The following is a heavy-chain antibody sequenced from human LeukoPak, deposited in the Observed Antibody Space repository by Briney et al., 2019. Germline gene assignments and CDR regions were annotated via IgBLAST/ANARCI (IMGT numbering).Heavy chain of an antibody. CDR1: GGSISSGSYY. J-gene: IGHJ1*01. Sequence: PSETLSLTCAVSGGSISSGSYYWGWIRQPPGKGLEWIGTIYYSVNTYYNPSLKSRVTISVDTSKNQFSLKLSSVTAADTAVYYCARDSGTRKYFQHWGQGTLVTVSS. V-gene: IGHV4-39*07. CDR2: IYYSVNT. D-gene: IGHD5-12*01. CDR3: ARDSGTRKYFQH.